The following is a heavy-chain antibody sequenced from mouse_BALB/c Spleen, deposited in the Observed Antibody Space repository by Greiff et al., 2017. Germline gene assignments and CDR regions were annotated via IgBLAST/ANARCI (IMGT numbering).Heavy chain of an antibody. D-gene: IGHD2-2*01. V-gene: IGHV1-7*01. CDR3: AIYYGYDVFDY. CDR2: INPSTGYT. Sequence: VKVVESGAELAKPGASVKMSCKASGYTFTSYWMHWVKQRPGQGLEWIGYINPSTGYTEYNQKFKDKATLTADKSSSTAYMQLSSLTSEDSAVYYCAIYYGYDVFDYWGQGTTLTVSS. CDR1: GYTFTSYW. J-gene: IGHJ2*01.